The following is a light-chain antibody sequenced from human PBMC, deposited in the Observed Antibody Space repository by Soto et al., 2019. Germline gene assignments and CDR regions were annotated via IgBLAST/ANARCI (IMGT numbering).Light chain of an antibody. CDR1: QSIRNW. Sequence: DIQMTQSPSTLSASVGDRVTITCRASQSIRNWLAWYQQKPGKAPRLLIYKASSLESGVPSSFSGSRSGTEFTLTISSLQSYEFATYCCQRYNSYPITFGVGTTVEIK. CDR2: KAS. J-gene: IGKJ4*01. V-gene: IGKV1-5*03. CDR3: QRYNSYPIT.